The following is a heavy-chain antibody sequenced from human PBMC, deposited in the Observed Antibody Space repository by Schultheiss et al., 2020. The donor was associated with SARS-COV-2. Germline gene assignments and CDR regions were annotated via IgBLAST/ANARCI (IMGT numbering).Heavy chain of an antibody. Sequence: GGSLRLSCAASGFTFSSSWMHWVCQAPEKGLEWVADIKCDGSEKYYVDSVKGRFTISRDNAKNSLYLQMNSLRAEDTAVYYCAKVVGGSYYVDYWGQGTLVTVSS. CDR2: IKCDGSEK. J-gene: IGHJ4*02. CDR3: AKVVGGSYYVDY. D-gene: IGHD1-26*01. CDR1: GFTFSSSW. V-gene: IGHV3-52*01.